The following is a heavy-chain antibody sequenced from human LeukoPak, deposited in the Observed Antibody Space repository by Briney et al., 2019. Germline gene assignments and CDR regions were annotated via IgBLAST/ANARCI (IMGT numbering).Heavy chain of an antibody. V-gene: IGHV3-49*03. CDR2: IRSKAYGGTT. D-gene: IGHD3-9*01. J-gene: IGHJ6*02. Sequence: GGSLRLSCIASGFTFGDYAMSWFRQAPGKGLEWVGFIRSKAYGGTTEYAASVKGRFTISRDDSKSIAYLQMNSLKTEDTAVYYCTRDFTYYDILTGYQNPYYYYYYGMDVWGQGTTVTVSS. CDR3: TRDFTYYDILTGYQNPYYYYYYGMDV. CDR1: GFTFGDYA.